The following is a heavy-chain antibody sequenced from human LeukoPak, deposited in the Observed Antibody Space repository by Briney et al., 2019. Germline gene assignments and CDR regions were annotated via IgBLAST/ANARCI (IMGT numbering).Heavy chain of an antibody. Sequence: SETLSLTCTVSGGSISSSSYYWGWIRQPPGTGLEWIGSIYYSGSTYYNPSLKSRVTISVDTSKNQFSLKLSSVTAADTAVYYCAREADIVATISVSQGFDYWGQGTLVTVSS. CDR3: AREADIVATISVSQGFDY. V-gene: IGHV4-39*07. J-gene: IGHJ4*02. CDR2: IYYSGST. D-gene: IGHD5-12*01. CDR1: GGSISSSSYY.